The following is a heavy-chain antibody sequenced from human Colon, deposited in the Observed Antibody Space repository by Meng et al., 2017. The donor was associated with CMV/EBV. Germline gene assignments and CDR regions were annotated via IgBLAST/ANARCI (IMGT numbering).Heavy chain of an antibody. CDR1: GYTFSAYF. V-gene: IGHV1-2*02. D-gene: IGHD2-2*01. CDR3: ARTYCSSTSCKTAREYWFDP. CDR2: INPNSGGT. J-gene: IGHJ5*02. Sequence: ASVKVSCKASGYTFSAYFIHWVRQAPGQGLEWMGWINPNSGGTNYAQKFQGRVTMTRDTSISTAYMELSRLRSDDTAVYYCARTYCSSTSCKTAREYWFDPWGQGTLVTVSS.